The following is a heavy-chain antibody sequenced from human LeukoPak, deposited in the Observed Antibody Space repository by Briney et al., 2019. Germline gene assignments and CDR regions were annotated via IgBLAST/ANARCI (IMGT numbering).Heavy chain of an antibody. J-gene: IGHJ3*02. CDR3: ATSSLYYDSSGYRDAFDI. CDR1: GYSFTSYW. D-gene: IGHD3-22*01. V-gene: IGHV5-51*01. CDR2: IYPGDSDT. Sequence: GESLKISCKGSGYSFTSYWIGWVRQMPGKGLEWMGIIYPGDSDTRYSPSFQGQVTISADKSISTAYLQWSSLKASDTAMYYCATSSLYYDSSGYRDAFDIWGQGTMVTVSS.